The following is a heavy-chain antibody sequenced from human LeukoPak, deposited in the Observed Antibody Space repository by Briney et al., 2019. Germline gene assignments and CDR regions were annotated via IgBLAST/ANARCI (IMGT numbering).Heavy chain of an antibody. D-gene: IGHD4-17*01. CDR1: GGSISSGSYY. CDR3: ARVTGDYALGAFDI. CDR2: IYTSGST. J-gene: IGHJ3*02. Sequence: PSETLSLTCTVSGGSISSGSYYWSWIRQPAGKGLEWIGRIYTSGSTNHNPSLKSRVTISVDTSKNQLSLKLSSVTAADTAVYYCARVTGDYALGAFDIWGQGTMVTVSS. V-gene: IGHV4-61*02.